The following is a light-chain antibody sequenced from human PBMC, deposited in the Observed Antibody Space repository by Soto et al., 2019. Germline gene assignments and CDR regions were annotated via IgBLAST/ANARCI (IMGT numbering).Light chain of an antibody. CDR3: CSSAPESTYV. J-gene: IGLJ1*01. CDR1: SSDVGAYNS. Sequence: QSVLAQPASVSGSPGQPITISCTGTSSDVGAYNSVSWYQQHPHKAPQVIIYKGTQRPSGVSNRFSGSTSGNAASLTISGLQADEEADYFCCSSAPESTYVFGSGTKVTVL. V-gene: IGLV2-23*01. CDR2: KGT.